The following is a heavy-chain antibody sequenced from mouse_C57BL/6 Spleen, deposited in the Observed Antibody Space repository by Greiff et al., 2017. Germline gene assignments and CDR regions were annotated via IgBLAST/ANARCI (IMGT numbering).Heavy chain of an antibody. D-gene: IGHD1-1*01. CDR1: GYTFTSYW. J-gene: IGHJ2*01. CDR3: ARWDTTVVDY. V-gene: IGHV1-50*01. Sequence: QVQLQQSGAELVKPGASVKLSCKASGYTFTSYWMPWVKQRPGQGLEWIGEIDPSDSYTNYNQKFKGKATLTVDTSSSTAYMQLSSLTSEDSAVYYCARWDTTVVDYWGQGTTLTVSS. CDR2: IDPSDSYT.